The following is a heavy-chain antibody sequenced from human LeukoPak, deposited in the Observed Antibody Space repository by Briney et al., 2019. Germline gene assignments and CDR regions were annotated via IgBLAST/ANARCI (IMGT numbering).Heavy chain of an antibody. V-gene: IGHV3-7*05. CDR1: GFTFSNYW. Sequence: SGGSLRLSCAASGFTFSNYWMSWVRQAPGKGLECVANIKQDGSEKYYVDSVKGRFTISRDNAKNSLYLQMNSLRAGDTAVYYCARDRASSGWYNFDYWGQGTLVTVSS. D-gene: IGHD6-19*01. J-gene: IGHJ4*02. CDR3: ARDRASSGWYNFDY. CDR2: IKQDGSEK.